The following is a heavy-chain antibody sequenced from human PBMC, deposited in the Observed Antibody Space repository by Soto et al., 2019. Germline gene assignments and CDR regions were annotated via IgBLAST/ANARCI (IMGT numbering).Heavy chain of an antibody. CDR1: GFTFSSYA. CDR2: IRSKPNNYAT. D-gene: IGHD2-2*01. Sequence: GGSLRLSCAASGFTFSSYAMSWVRQAPGKGLEWIGRIRSKPNNYATAYVASVKGRFTISRDDSKNTAYLQMNSLKTEDTAVYYCTRLDDVRIEPAFDYWGQGTLVTVSS. J-gene: IGHJ4*02. CDR3: TRLDDVRIEPAFDY. V-gene: IGHV3-73*01.